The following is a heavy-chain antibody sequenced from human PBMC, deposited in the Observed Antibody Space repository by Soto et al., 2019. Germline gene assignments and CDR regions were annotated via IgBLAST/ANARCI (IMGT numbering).Heavy chain of an antibody. J-gene: IGHJ4*02. CDR1: GFTFSSYS. CDR3: AKGGLRVEWELLDY. CDR2: ISGSGGST. V-gene: IGHV3-23*04. Sequence: EVQLVESGGGLVKPGGSLRLSCAASGFTFSSYSMNWVRQAPGKGLEWVSAISGSGGSTYYADSVKGRFTISRDNSKNTLHLQMNSLRAEDTAVYYCAKGGLRVEWELLDYWGQGTLVTVSS. D-gene: IGHD1-26*01.